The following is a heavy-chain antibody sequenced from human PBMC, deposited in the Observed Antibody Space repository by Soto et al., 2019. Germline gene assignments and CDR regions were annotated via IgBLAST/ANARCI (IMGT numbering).Heavy chain of an antibody. CDR2: NNHSGRS. V-gene: IGHV4-34*01. CDR1: GGSFSGHY. D-gene: IGHD3-16*01. CDR3: AMRRGLPHYYRMAV. J-gene: IGHJ6*02. Sequence: SGTLSLTCAVYGGSFSGHYWSGIRQPPGKGLEWIGENNHSGRSNYNPSLKSRVTISVDRSKNQFSLKLSSVTAADTAVYYCAMRRGLPHYYRMAVWGRGATVPCSS.